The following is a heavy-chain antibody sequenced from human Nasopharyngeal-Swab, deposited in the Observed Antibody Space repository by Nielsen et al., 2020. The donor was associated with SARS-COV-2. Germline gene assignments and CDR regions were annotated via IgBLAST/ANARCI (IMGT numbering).Heavy chain of an antibody. CDR1: GYTFAHDW. CDR3: AKYYDQDGYSP. D-gene: IGHD3-3*01. J-gene: IGHJ1*01. V-gene: IGHV5-51*01. Sequence: GESLKISCQTSGYTFAHDWIGWVRQMPGKGLEWLGIIFPDESQTRYSPSFKGQVTISVDKSTSTAYLQWSSLKASDTAIYYCAKYYDQDGYSPWGQGTLVTVSS. CDR2: IFPDESQT.